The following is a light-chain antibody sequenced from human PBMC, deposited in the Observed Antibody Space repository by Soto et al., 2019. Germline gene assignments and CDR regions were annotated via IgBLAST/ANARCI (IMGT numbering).Light chain of an antibody. CDR3: QQYNSYPYT. CDR1: QSISSW. CDR2: DAS. V-gene: IGKV1-5*01. Sequence: IQMTRCPSTLSASVGDRVTITCRASQSISSWWAWYQQKPGKAPKLLIYDASSLESGVPSRFSGSGSGTEFTLTISSLQPDEFATYYCQQYNSYPYTFGQGTKADIK. J-gene: IGKJ1*01.